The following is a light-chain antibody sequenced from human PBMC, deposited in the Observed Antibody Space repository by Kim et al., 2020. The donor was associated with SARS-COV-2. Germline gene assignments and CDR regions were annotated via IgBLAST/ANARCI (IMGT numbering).Light chain of an antibody. V-gene: IGLV2-8*01. CDR2: EVY. Sequence: GHSLTISCTGTSRDIGNYNFVSWYHHHPGKVPKLIIFEVYKRPSGVPDRFSGSKSGNTASLTVSGLQPEDEGDYYCSSYAGSNIGVFGTGTKVTVL. CDR3: SSYAGSNIGV. J-gene: IGLJ1*01. CDR1: SRDIGNYNF.